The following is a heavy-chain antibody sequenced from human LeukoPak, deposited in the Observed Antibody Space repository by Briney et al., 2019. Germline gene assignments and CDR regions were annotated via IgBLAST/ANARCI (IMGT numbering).Heavy chain of an antibody. D-gene: IGHD2-2*01. Sequence: ASVTVSCKASGGTFSSYAISWVRQAPGQGLEWTGRIIPILGIANYAQKFQGRVTITADKSTSTAYMELSSLRSEDTAVYYCARGREPPPRIVVVPAARIDWGQGTLVTVSS. CDR2: IIPILGIA. CDR3: ARGREPPPRIVVVPAARID. CDR1: GGTFSSYA. V-gene: IGHV1-69*10. J-gene: IGHJ4*02.